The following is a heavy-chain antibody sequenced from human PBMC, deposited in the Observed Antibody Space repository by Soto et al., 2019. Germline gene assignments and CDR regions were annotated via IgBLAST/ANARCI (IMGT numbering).Heavy chain of an antibody. Sequence: QVQLVQSGAEVKKPGSSVKVSCKASGGTFSSYTISWVRQAPGQGLEWMGRIIPILGIANYAQKFQGRVTITADKSTSTAYMELSSLRSEDTAVYYCARGALPAAMVYYDYGMDVWGQGTTVTVSS. V-gene: IGHV1-69*02. CDR1: GGTFSSYT. CDR3: ARGALPAAMVYYDYGMDV. D-gene: IGHD2-2*01. CDR2: IIPILGIA. J-gene: IGHJ6*02.